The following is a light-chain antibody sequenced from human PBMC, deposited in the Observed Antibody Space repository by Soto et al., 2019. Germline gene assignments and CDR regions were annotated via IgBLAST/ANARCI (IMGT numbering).Light chain of an antibody. CDR1: QSFSTY. Sequence: DIQMTQSPSSLSTYVGDRVTITGRARQSFSTYLNWYQQKPGKAPELLIYAASILQSGVPSRFSGSGSGTEFTLTISSLQPEDFATYFCQQSYSTPQLTFGGGTKVEI. J-gene: IGKJ4*01. CDR3: QQSYSTPQLT. CDR2: AAS. V-gene: IGKV1-39*01.